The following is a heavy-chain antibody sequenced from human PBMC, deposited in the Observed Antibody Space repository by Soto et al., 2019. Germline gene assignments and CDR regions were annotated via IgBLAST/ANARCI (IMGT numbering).Heavy chain of an antibody. V-gene: IGHV2-5*02. D-gene: IGHD1-1*01. J-gene: IGHJ4*02. CDR3: VHRAGIDGNWNGGYFDY. Sequence: QITLRESGPTRVKPTQTLTLTCTFSGFSLSARPVAVGWIRQPPGKALERLALIYWDDDKRYSPSLMSRLTITKDTSKNQVVQKMTNMDPLDTAIYYCVHRAGIDGNWNGGYFDYWGQGALVTVSS. CDR1: GFSLSARPVA. CDR2: IYWDDDK.